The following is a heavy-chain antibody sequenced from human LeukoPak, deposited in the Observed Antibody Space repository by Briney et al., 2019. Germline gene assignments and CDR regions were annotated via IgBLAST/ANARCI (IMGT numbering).Heavy chain of an antibody. CDR2: MYHSGST. J-gene: IGHJ4*02. D-gene: IGHD1-26*01. V-gene: IGHV4-38-2*02. Sequence: SETLSLTCTVSGYSISSGYYWGWIRQPPGKGLEWIGSMYHSGSTYYNPSLKSRVTISVDTSKNHFSLKLSSVTASDTALYHCARDGGTVGAANPYFDYWGQGTLVTVSS. CDR3: ARDGGTVGAANPYFDY. CDR1: GYSISSGYY.